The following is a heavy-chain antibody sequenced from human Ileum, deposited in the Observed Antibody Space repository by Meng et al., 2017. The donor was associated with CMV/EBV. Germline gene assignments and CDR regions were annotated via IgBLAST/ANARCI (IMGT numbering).Heavy chain of an antibody. V-gene: IGHV3-23*01. D-gene: IGHD6-19*01. CDR1: GFTFSNTL. CDR3: ASGFHSSPRDY. Sequence: GGSLRLSCAASGFTFSNTLMVWVRQASGEGLEWVSCISGTDDSTYYAGSVKGRFTISRDNSRNTLYLQMNSLRAEDTVVYYCASGFHSSPRDYWGQGTLVTVSS. CDR2: ISGTDDST. J-gene: IGHJ4*02.